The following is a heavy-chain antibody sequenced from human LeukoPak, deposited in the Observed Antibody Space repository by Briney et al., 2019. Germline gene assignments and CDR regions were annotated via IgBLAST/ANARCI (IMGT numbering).Heavy chain of an antibody. D-gene: IGHD2/OR15-2a*01. Sequence: GGSLRLSCAGSGFTFSSYWIHWVRQAPGEGLVWVSRINPDGSSTTYADSVKGRFTISRDNAESTLYLQMNSLRVEDSAVYYCARAGYYRFDYWGQGTLVTVSS. V-gene: IGHV3-74*01. CDR3: ARAGYYRFDY. CDR2: INPDGSST. J-gene: IGHJ4*02. CDR1: GFTFSSYW.